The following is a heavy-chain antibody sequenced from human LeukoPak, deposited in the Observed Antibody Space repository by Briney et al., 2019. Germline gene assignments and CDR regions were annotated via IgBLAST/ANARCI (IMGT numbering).Heavy chain of an antibody. CDR3: ARAIRVAVAGNFDY. V-gene: IGHV3-30*02. J-gene: IGHJ4*02. D-gene: IGHD6-19*01. CDR1: GFTFSSYG. CDR2: IRYDGSNK. Sequence: GGSLRLSCAASGFTFSSYGMHWVRQAPGKGLEWVTFIRYDGSNKYYADSVKGRFTISRDNSKNTLYLRMNSLRAEDTAVYYCARAIRVAVAGNFDYWGQGTLVTVSS.